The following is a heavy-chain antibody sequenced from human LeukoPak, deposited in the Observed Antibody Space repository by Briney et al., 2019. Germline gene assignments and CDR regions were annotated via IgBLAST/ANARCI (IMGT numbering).Heavy chain of an antibody. CDR1: GFTFSSYA. V-gene: IGHV3-7*03. CDR2: IKQDGSEK. Sequence: PGGSLRLSCAASGFTFSSYAMHWVRQAPGKGLEWVANIKQDGSEKYYVDSVKGRFTISRDNAKNSLYLQMNSLRAEDTAVYYCAREGRSSTSCTTRWGQGTLVTVSS. D-gene: IGHD2-2*01. CDR3: AREGRSSTSCTTR. J-gene: IGHJ4*02.